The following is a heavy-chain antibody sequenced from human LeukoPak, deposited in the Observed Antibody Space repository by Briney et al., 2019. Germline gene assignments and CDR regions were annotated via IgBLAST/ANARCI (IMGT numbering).Heavy chain of an antibody. CDR2: IIPIFGTA. D-gene: IGHD2-8*01. CDR1: GGTFSSYA. J-gene: IGHJ4*02. V-gene: IGHV1-69*06. Sequence: ASVKVSCKASGGTFSSYAISWVRQAPGQGLEWMGGIIPIFGTANYAQKFQGRVTITADKSTSTAYMELSSLTSDDTAVYFCARGLPLGYCTYGVCYPPKHFDFWGQGTLVTVSS. CDR3: ARGLPLGYCTYGVCYPPKHFDF.